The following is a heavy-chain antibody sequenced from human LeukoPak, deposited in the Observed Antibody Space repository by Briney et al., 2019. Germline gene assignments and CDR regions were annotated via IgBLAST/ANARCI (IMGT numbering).Heavy chain of an antibody. D-gene: IGHD1-26*01. CDR2: IYYSGST. Sequence: SQTLSLTCTVSGGSISIGGYYWSWIRQHPGKGLEWIGYIYYSGSTYYNPSLKSRVTISVDTSKNQFSLKLSSVTAADTAVYYCAREVTVGATLGPHFDYWGQGTLVTVSS. V-gene: IGHV4-31*03. J-gene: IGHJ4*02. CDR1: GGSISIGGYY. CDR3: AREVTVGATLGPHFDY.